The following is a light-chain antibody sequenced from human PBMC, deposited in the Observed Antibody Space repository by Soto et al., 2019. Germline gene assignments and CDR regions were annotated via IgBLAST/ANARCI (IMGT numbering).Light chain of an antibody. CDR1: SGSIASNY. CDR2: EDN. CDR3: QSYDSSNQV. Sequence: LTQPHSVSESPGKTVTISCTRSSGSIASNYVQWYQQRPGSAPTTVIYEDNQRPSGVPDRFSGSIDSSSNSASLTISGLKTEDEADYYFQSYDSSNQVFGGGTKLTVL. J-gene: IGLJ2*01. V-gene: IGLV6-57*04.